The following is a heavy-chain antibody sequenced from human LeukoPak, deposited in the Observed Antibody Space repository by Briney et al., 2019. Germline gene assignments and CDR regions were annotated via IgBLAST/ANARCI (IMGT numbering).Heavy chain of an antibody. CDR1: GFTVSSNY. CDR2: INSEGSST. J-gene: IGHJ5*02. Sequence: GGSLRLSCAASGFTVSSNYVSWVRQAPGKGLVWVSRINSEGSSTAYAAFVKGRFTISRDNAKNTLFLQMNSLRVEDTAVYHCVRGNDHWGQGTLVTVSS. V-gene: IGHV3-74*01. CDR3: VRGNDH.